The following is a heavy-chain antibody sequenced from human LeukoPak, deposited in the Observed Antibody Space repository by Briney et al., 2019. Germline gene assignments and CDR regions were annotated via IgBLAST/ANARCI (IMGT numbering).Heavy chain of an antibody. D-gene: IGHD5-18*01. V-gene: IGHV3-30*04. Sequence: TGRSLRLSGAASGFTFSSYAMHWVRQAPGKGLEWVAVISYDGSNKYYADSVKGRFTISRDNSKNTLYLQMNSLRAEDTAVYYCARDTTGVEGTDVDTAMAINYWGQGTLVTVSS. CDR2: ISYDGSNK. CDR1: GFTFSSYA. J-gene: IGHJ4*02. CDR3: ARDTTGVEGTDVDTAMAINY.